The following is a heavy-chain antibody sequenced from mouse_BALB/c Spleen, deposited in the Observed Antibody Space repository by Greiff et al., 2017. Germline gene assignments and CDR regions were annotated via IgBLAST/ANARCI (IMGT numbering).Heavy chain of an antibody. Sequence: EVKLMESGGGLVQPGGSLRLSCATSGFTFTDYYMSWVRQPPGKALEWLGFIRNKANGYTTEYSASVKGRFTISRDNSQSILYLQMNTLRAEDSATYYCARDYYYGSSFHYFDYWGQGTTLTVSS. CDR2: IRNKANGYTT. J-gene: IGHJ2*01. CDR1: GFTFTDYY. CDR3: ARDYYYGSSFHYFDY. D-gene: IGHD1-1*01. V-gene: IGHV7-3*02.